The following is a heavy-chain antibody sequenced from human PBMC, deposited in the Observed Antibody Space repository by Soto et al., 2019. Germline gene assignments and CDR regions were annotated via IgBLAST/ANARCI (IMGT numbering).Heavy chain of an antibody. D-gene: IGHD3-22*01. CDR1: GFTFSSYA. J-gene: IGHJ4*02. Sequence: GGSLRLSCAASGFTFSSYAMHWVRQAPGKGLEWVSAISGSGESKYDADSVKGRFTISRDNSKNTLYLEMNSLRPEDTAMYYCAKTSGVIVVVTSFDHWGQGTLVTVSS. V-gene: IGHV3-23*01. CDR2: ISGSGESK. CDR3: AKTSGVIVVVTSFDH.